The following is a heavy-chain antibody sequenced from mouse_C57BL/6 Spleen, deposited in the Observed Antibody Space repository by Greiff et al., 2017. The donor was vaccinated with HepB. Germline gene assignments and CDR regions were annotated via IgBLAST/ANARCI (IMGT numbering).Heavy chain of an antibody. CDR3: AIDSNFYYYAMDY. Sequence: QVQLKQPGAELVKPGASVKVSCKASGYTFTSYWMHWVKQRPGQGLEWIGRIHPSDSDTNYNQKFKGKATLTVDKSSSTAYMQLSSLTSEDSAVSVCAIDSNFYYYAMDYWGQGTSVTVSS. CDR1: GYTFTSYW. CDR2: IHPSDSDT. J-gene: IGHJ4*01. V-gene: IGHV1-74*01. D-gene: IGHD2-5*01.